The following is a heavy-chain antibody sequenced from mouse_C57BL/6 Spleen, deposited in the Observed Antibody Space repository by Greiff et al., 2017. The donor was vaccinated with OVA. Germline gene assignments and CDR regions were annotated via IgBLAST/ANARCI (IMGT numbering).Heavy chain of an antibody. CDR2: IYPRSGNT. Sequence: VQLQQSGAELARPGASVKLSCKASGYTFTSYGISWVKQRTGQGLEWLGEIYPRSGNTYYNEKFKGKATLTADHSSSTAYMELRSLTSEDAAVDFCTRGFYDGHYGGIEDWGQGTLVTVSA. V-gene: IGHV1-81*01. J-gene: IGHJ3*01. CDR3: TRGFYDGHYGGIED. CDR1: GYTFTSYG. D-gene: IGHD2-3*01.